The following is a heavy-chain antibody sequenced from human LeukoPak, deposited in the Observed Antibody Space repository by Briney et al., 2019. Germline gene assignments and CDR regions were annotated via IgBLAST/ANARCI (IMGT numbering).Heavy chain of an antibody. CDR1: GYTFTSYG. V-gene: IGHV1-18*01. CDR2: ISAYNGNT. J-gene: IGHJ4*02. Sequence: ASVKVSCKASGYTFTSYGISWVRQAPGQGLEWMGWISAYNGNTNYAQKLQGRVTMTTDTSTSTAYMELRSLRSDDTAVYYCARRSLDCSSTSCYRPFDYWGQGTLVTDSS. D-gene: IGHD2-2*02. CDR3: ARRSLDCSSTSCYRPFDY.